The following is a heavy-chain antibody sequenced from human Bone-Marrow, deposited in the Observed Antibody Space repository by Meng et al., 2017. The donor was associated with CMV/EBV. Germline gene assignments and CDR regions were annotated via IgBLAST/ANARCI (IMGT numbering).Heavy chain of an antibody. CDR2: ITSGSSTT. CDR3: AREGLELTNHFDY. CDR1: GFNFSNYN. J-gene: IGHJ4*02. D-gene: IGHD1-7*01. Sequence: GESLKISCAASGFNFSNYNMHWVRQAPGKGPEWISYITSGSSTTYYADSVKGRFTISRDNARNSLYLQMNILRAEDTAVYYCAREGLELTNHFDYWGQGTLVTVSS. V-gene: IGHV3-48*04.